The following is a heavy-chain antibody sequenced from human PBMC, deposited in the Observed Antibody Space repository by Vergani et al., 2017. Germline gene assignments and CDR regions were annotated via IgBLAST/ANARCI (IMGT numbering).Heavy chain of an antibody. V-gene: IGHV3-9*01. J-gene: IGHJ6*03. Sequence: EVQLVESGGDLVQPGSSLRLSCAASGFTFDDYAMHWVRQPPGKDLEWVSGISWNSGSIGYADSVKGRFTISRDNAKNSLYLQMNSLRAEDTAFYYCAKGGDYYYYYMDVWGKGTTVTVSS. CDR2: ISWNSGSI. CDR3: AKGGDYYYYYMDV. CDR1: GFTFDDYA.